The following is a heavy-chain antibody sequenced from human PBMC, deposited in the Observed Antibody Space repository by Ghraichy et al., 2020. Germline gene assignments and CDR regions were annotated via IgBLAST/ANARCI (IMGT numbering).Heavy chain of an antibody. J-gene: IGHJ4*02. V-gene: IGHV3-11*01. CDR3: ARVYGRRTGSSWKFDY. D-gene: IGHD6-13*01. CDR2: ISSSGSTI. Sequence: GGSLRLSCAASGFTFSDYYMSWIRQAPGKGLEWVAYISSSGSTIYYADSVKGRFTISRDNAKNSLYLQMNSLRAEDTAVYYCARVYGRRTGSSWKFDYWGPGTLVTVSS. CDR1: GFTFSDYY.